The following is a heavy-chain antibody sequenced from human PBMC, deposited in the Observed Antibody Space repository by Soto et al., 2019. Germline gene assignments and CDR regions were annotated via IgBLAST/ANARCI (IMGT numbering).Heavy chain of an antibody. D-gene: IGHD6-19*01. CDR2: INPYNGDT. J-gene: IGHJ4*02. V-gene: IGHV1-18*04. Sequence: QVQLVQSGGEVRKAGASVRVSCKTSGYPFTSYDISWVRQAPGQGLEWMGWINPYNGDTNYTQTFQGRVTMTKDTSTTTVYIELRSLKFDDTAVYFCARDPVAGHFDNWGQGTLVTVSS. CDR3: ARDPVAGHFDN. CDR1: GYPFTSYD.